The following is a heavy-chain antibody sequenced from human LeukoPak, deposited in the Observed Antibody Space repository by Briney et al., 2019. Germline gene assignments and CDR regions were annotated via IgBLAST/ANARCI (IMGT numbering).Heavy chain of an antibody. V-gene: IGHV3-13*01. CDR1: GFTFSDYD. J-gene: IGHJ4*02. CDR3: ARATIFGFDY. Sequence: GGSLRLSCAASGFTFSDYDMHWVRQAPGKGLEWVSAIGTAGDTYYTGSVKGRFTISRENAKNSLYLQMNSLRAGDTAVYYCARATIFGFDYWGQGTLVTVSS. CDR2: IGTAGDT. D-gene: IGHD3-3*01.